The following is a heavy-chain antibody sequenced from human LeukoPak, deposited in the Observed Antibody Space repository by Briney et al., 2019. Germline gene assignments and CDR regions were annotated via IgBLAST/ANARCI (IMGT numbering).Heavy chain of an antibody. CDR1: GGSISSGSYY. J-gene: IGHJ4*02. D-gene: IGHD5-18*01. V-gene: IGHV4-61*02. Sequence: SETLSLTCTVSGGSISSGSYYWSWTRQPAGKGLEWIGRIYTSGSTNYNPSLKSRVTISVDTSKNQFSLKLSSVTAADTAVYYCARMSYGPDYWGQGTLVTVSS. CDR3: ARMSYGPDY. CDR2: IYTSGST.